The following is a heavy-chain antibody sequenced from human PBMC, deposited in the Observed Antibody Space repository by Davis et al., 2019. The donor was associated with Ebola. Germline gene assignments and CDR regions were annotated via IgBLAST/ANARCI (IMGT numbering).Heavy chain of an antibody. CDR1: GGSISSYY. CDR2: IYYSGIT. D-gene: IGHD2-2*02. J-gene: IGHJ6*02. Sequence: SETLSLTCTVSGGSISSYYWSWIRQHPGKGLEWIGYIYYSGITYYNPSLKSRVTISVDTSKNQFSLKLSSVTAADTAVYYCARARVVVVPAAIYYYYGMDVWGQGTTVTVSS. CDR3: ARARVVVVPAAIYYYYGMDV. V-gene: IGHV4-59*12.